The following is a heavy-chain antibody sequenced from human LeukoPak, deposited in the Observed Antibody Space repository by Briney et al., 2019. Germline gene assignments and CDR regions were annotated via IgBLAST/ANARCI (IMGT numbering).Heavy chain of an antibody. Sequence: SQTLSLTCTVSGGSTSSGDYYWSWIRQPPGKGLEWIGYIYYSGSTYYNPSLKSRVTISVDTSKNQFSLKLSSVTAADTAVYYCARANPPRYYYGMDVWGQGTTVTVSS. J-gene: IGHJ6*02. CDR1: GGSTSSGDYY. D-gene: IGHD1-14*01. CDR2: IYYSGST. CDR3: ARANPPRYYYGMDV. V-gene: IGHV4-30-4*01.